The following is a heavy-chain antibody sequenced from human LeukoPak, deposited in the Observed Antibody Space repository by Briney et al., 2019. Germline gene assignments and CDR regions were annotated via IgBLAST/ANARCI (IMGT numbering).Heavy chain of an antibody. J-gene: IGHJ4*02. CDR1: GGSISNSNYY. V-gene: IGHV4-39*01. D-gene: IGHD3-10*01. Sequence: KSSGTLSLTCIVSGGSISNSNYYWGWIRQPPGRGLEWIGSIFYDGSSDYNPSLKSRVTISVDTSKNKFSLKVNSVTAADTAVYFCARYYGSGRDGDYWGQGTLVTVSS. CDR2: IFYDGSS. CDR3: ARYYGSGRDGDY.